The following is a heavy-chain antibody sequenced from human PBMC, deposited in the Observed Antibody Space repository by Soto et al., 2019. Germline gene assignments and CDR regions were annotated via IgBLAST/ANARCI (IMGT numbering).Heavy chain of an antibody. J-gene: IGHJ4*02. V-gene: IGHV4-31*03. CDR1: GGSIISGGYY. CDR2: IYYSGST. CDR3: ARGSHYDFRSGCCTLDY. Sequence: QVQLQESGRGLVKPSQTLSLTCTVSGGSIISGGYYWSWIRQHPGKGLEWIGYIYYSGSTYYNPSLKSRVTISVDTSKNQFSLKLSSVTAADTAVYYCARGSHYDFRSGCCTLDYWGQGTLVTVSS. D-gene: IGHD3-3*01.